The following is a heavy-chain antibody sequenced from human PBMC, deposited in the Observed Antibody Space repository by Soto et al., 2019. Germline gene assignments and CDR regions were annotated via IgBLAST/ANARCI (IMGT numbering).Heavy chain of an antibody. D-gene: IGHD3-22*01. J-gene: IGHJ6*02. CDR2: ITWNSDEI. CDR1: GFTFDDYA. Sequence: EVQLVESGGGLVQPGRSLRLSCAASGFTFDDYAMHWVRQRPGRGLEWVSGITWNSDEIGYPDSVKGRFSISRDNGKNYLYVQMNSLRPDDTALYYCAASRGYDSSGYSGYYYGMDVWGQGTTVTVSS. V-gene: IGHV3-9*01. CDR3: AASRGYDSSGYSGYYYGMDV.